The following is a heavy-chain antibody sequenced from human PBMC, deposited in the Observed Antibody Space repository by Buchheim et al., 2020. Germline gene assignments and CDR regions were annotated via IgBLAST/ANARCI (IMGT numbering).Heavy chain of an antibody. CDR2: IWHDGSNK. CDR3: ATLQSGWSFDY. V-gene: IGHV3-33*01. Sequence: QVQLVESGGGVVQPGRSLRLSCAASGFTFSSYGMHWVRQAPGKGLEWVAFIWHDGSNKYYADSVKGRFTISRDNSKNTMYLQMNSLRAEDTVVYYWATLQSGWSFDYLGQGTPVTVSS. J-gene: IGHJ4*02. D-gene: IGHD6-19*01. CDR1: GFTFSSYG.